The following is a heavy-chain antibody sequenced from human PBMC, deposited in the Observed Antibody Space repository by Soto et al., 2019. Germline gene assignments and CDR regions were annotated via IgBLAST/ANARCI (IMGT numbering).Heavy chain of an antibody. D-gene: IGHD1-26*01. V-gene: IGHV1-69*06. CDR1: GGTFSNYA. CDR3: ARCGETVGSTTPFAY. J-gene: IGHJ4*02. Sequence: QVQLVQSGAEVKKPGSSVKVSCKASGGTFSNYAINWVRQAPGQGLEWMGGIIPLFGTPNYAQKFQGRVTFTAHKSTRTAYLELRRMRSDDTAVYYCARCGETVGSTTPFAYWGQGTLVAVSS. CDR2: IIPLFGTP.